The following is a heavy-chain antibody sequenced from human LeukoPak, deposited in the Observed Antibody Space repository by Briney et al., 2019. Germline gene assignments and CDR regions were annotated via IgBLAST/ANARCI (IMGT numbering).Heavy chain of an antibody. J-gene: IGHJ1*01. V-gene: IGHV3-15*01. CDR3: TTGEPGDFGFQH. Sequence: GGSLRLSCAASGFTFSNAWMSWVRQAPGKGLEWVGRIKSKTDGGTTDYAAPVKGRFTISRDDSKNTLYLQMNSLKTEDTAVYYSTTGEPGDFGFQHWGQGTLVTVSS. CDR1: GFTFSNAW. CDR2: IKSKTDGGTT. D-gene: IGHD4-17*01.